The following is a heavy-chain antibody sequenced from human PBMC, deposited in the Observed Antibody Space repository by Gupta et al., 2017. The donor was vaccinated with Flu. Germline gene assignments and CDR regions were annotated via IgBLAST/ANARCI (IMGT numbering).Heavy chain of an antibody. CDR1: GFTFSDSH. D-gene: IGHD3-16*01. CDR3: ARDLNWAFIS. V-gene: IGHV3-69-1*01. J-gene: IGHJ5*02. CDR2: IGSGGNT. Sequence: EGPLVESGGGLVQSGGSLRLSCVISGFTFSDSHMNWIRQAPGKGLEWISYIGSGGNTDYADSVRGRFTISRDNARDSLFLQMNGLRDEDTALYYCARDLNWAFISWGQGALVTVSS.